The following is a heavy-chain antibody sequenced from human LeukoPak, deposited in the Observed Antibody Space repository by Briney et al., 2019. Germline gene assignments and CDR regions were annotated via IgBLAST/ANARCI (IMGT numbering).Heavy chain of an antibody. J-gene: IGHJ4*02. D-gene: IGHD3-22*01. CDR2: INHSGST. CDR3: ARARYYYDSSGYYRSIFFDY. Sequence: KPSVTLSLTCAVYGGSFSDYYWSWIRQPPGKGLEWIGEINHSGSTNYNPSLKSRVTISVDTSKNQFSLKLSSVTAADTAVYYCARARYYYDSSGYYRSIFFDYWGQGTLVTVSS. V-gene: IGHV4-34*01. CDR1: GGSFSDYY.